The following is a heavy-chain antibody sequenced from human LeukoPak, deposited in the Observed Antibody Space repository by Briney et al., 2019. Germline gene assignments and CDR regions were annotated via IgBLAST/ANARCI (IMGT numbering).Heavy chain of an antibody. Sequence: ASVKVSCKTSGYRFTNYGINWVRRAPGQGLEWMGWTSAYNGDTKYGQKFQGRLTMTTDTSTSTAYMDLRSLRSDDTAVYYCARDLLQWQTNNWLAPWGQGTLVTVSS. J-gene: IGHJ5*02. V-gene: IGHV1-18*01. D-gene: IGHD6-19*01. CDR2: TSAYNGDT. CDR3: ARDLLQWQTNNWLAP. CDR1: GYRFTNYG.